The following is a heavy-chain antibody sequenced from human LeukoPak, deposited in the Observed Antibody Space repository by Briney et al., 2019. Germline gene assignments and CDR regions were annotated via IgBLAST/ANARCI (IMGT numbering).Heavy chain of an antibody. CDR1: GGSVSSDTHY. V-gene: IGHV4-61*01. J-gene: IGHJ3*02. CDR3: AREANYYDTSGYYHGAFDI. CDR2: VYFSGRT. D-gene: IGHD3-22*01. Sequence: PSETLSLTCTVSGGSVSSDTHYWSWIRQPPGKGLEWIGYVYFSGRTNYNPSLTSRVTISVDTSKNQFSLKLSSVTAADTAMYYCAREANYYDTSGYYHGAFDIWGQGTMVTVSS.